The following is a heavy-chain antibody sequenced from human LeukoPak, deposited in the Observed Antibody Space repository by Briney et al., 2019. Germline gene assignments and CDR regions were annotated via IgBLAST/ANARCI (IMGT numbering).Heavy chain of an antibody. CDR2: INPSGGYT. Sequence: ASVKVSCKTSGYTFTNYFMHWVRQAPGQGLEWMGIINPSGGYTNYAQKFQGRVTMTRDTSTSTVYMELSSLRSEDTAVYYCARVPTGSYRFFDYWGQGTLVTVSS. J-gene: IGHJ4*02. CDR1: GYTFTNYF. CDR3: ARVPTGSYRFFDY. D-gene: IGHD1-26*01. V-gene: IGHV1-46*01.